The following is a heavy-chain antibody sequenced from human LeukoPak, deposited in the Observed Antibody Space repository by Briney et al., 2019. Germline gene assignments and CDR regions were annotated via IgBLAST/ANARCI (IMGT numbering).Heavy chain of an antibody. Sequence: SETLSLTCAVYGGSFSGYYWSWIRQPPGKGLEWIGEINHSGRTNYNPSLKSRVTISVDTSKNQFSLKLSSVTAADTAVYYCARGRAIKEYYDFWSGLPQYYFDYWGQGTLVTVSS. CDR1: GGSFSGYY. CDR3: ARGRAIKEYYDFWSGLPQYYFDY. J-gene: IGHJ4*02. CDR2: INHSGRT. D-gene: IGHD3-3*01. V-gene: IGHV4-34*01.